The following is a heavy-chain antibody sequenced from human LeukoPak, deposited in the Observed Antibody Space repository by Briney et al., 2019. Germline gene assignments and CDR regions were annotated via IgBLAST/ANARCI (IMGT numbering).Heavy chain of an antibody. CDR1: GFTVSSNY. D-gene: IGHD3-22*01. CDR3: ARGERLYYYDSSGYYTFDY. CDR2: IYSGGST. V-gene: IGHV3-66*01. J-gene: IGHJ4*02. Sequence: PGGSLRLSCAASGFTVSSNYMSWVRQAPGKGLEWVSVIYSGGSTYHADSVKGRFTISRDNSKNTLYLQMNSLRAEDTAVYYCARGERLYYYDSSGYYTFDYWGQGTLVTVSS.